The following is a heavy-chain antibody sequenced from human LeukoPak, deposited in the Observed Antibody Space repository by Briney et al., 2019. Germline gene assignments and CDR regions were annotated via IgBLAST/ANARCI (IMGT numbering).Heavy chain of an antibody. V-gene: IGHV1-2*02. Sequence: ASVKVSCKASGYTFTDYFMQWVRHGPGQGLEWMGWINPDSGGTSYAQKFQGRVTMTRDTSINTVYKELSRLRPDDTAVYYCARDYELGTAGSAYEFFDYWGQGSLVTVSS. CDR3: ARDYELGTAGSAYEFFDY. CDR1: GYTFTDYF. CDR2: INPDSGGT. D-gene: IGHD6-13*01. J-gene: IGHJ4*02.